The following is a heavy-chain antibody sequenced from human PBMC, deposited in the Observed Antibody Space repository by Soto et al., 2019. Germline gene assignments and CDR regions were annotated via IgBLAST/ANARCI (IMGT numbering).Heavy chain of an antibody. D-gene: IGHD5-18*01. CDR1: GGSISSSSYY. V-gene: IGHV4-39*01. J-gene: IGHJ4*02. CDR3: ARRAWIQLWSPPYFDY. CDR2: IYYSGST. Sequence: QLQLQESGPGLVKPSETLSLTCTVSGGSISSSSYYWGWIRQPPGKGLEWIGSIYYSGSTYYNPSLKSRVTIAVDTSKNQFSLKLSAVTAADTAVYYCARRAWIQLWSPPYFDYWGQGTLVTVSS.